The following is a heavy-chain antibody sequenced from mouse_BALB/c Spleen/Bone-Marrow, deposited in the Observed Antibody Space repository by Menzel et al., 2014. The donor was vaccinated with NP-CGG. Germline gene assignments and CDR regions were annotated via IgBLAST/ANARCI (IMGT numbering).Heavy chain of an antibody. Sequence: VKLMESGAELAKPGASVKMSCKASGYTFTSYWMHWVKQRPGQGLEWIGYINPRTGYTGYNQKFKAKATLTADKSSSTAYMQRSSLTSEDSAVYYCASNWDVDWGHGTTLTISS. CDR3: ASNWDVD. CDR2: INPRTGYT. J-gene: IGHJ2*01. D-gene: IGHD4-1*01. CDR1: GYTFTSYW. V-gene: IGHV1-7*01.